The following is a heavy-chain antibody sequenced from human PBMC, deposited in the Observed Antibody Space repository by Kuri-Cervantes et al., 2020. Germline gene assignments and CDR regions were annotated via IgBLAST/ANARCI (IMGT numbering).Heavy chain of an antibody. V-gene: IGHV3-23*01. D-gene: IGHD3-16*01. CDR2: ISGSGGST. CDR1: GFTFSSYA. Sequence: ETLSLTCTASGFTFSSYAMSWVRQAPGKGLEWVSAISGSGGSTYYADSVKGRFTISRDNSKNTLYLQMNSLRAEDTAVYYCARDLGGLTYYDYVWGSYKGGMDVWGQGTTVTVSS. CDR3: ARDLGGLTYYDYVWGSYKGGMDV. J-gene: IGHJ6*02.